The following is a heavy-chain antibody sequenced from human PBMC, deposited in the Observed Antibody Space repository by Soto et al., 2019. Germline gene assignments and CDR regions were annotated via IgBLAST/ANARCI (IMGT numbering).Heavy chain of an antibody. J-gene: IGHJ6*02. V-gene: IGHV3-15*01. CDR2: IKSKTDGGTT. Sequence: GGSLRLSCAASGFTFSNAWMSWVRQAPGKGLEWVGRIKSKTDGGTTDYAAPVKGRFTISRDDSKNTLYLQMNSLKTEDTAVYYCTTYIVVVPAAISYYYYGMDVWGQGTTVTVSS. D-gene: IGHD2-2*01. CDR3: TTYIVVVPAAISYYYYGMDV. CDR1: GFTFSNAW.